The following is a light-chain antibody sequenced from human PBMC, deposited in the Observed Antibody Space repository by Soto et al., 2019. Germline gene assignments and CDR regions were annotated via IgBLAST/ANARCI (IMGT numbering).Light chain of an antibody. CDR2: DVS. CDR1: SSDVGGYNY. V-gene: IGLV2-14*01. CDR3: SSYTSSSTWV. J-gene: IGLJ3*02. Sequence: QSVLTQPASVSGSPGQSITISCTGTSSDVGGYNYVSWYQQHPGKAPKLMIYDVSNRPSGVSNRFSGSKSGNTASLTISGLQAEDEPDYYCSSYTSSSTWVFGGGTKLTVL.